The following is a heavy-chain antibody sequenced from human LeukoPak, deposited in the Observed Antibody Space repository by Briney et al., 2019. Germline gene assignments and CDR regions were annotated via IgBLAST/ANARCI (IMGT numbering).Heavy chain of an antibody. CDR1: GLTFSSQA. Sequence: GGSLRLSCAASGLTFSSQAINWVRQAPGKGLGWVSSISSSSSYIYYADSVKGRFTISRDNAKNSLYLQMNSLRAEDTAVYYCARAPDDYGDYVRWGQGTLVTVSS. J-gene: IGHJ4*02. D-gene: IGHD4-17*01. CDR2: ISSSSSYI. CDR3: ARAPDDYGDYVR. V-gene: IGHV3-21*01.